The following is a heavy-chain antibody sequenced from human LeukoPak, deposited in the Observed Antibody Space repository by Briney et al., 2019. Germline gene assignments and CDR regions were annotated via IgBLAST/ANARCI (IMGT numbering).Heavy chain of an antibody. V-gene: IGHV1-24*01. CDR1: GYTLTELS. CDR2: FDPEDGET. CDR3: AHLPICYGAYATDY. Sequence: ASVKVSCKVSGYTLTELSMHWVRQAPGKGLEGMGGFDPEDGETIYAQKFQGRVTMTEDTSTDTAYMELSSLRSEDTAVYYCAHLPICYGAYATDYWGQGTLVTVSS. J-gene: IGHJ4*02. D-gene: IGHD4-17*01.